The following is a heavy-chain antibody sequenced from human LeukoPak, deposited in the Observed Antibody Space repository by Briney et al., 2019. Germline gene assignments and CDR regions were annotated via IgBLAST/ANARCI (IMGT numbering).Heavy chain of an antibody. Sequence: ASVKVSCKAASRISWVRQAPGEGLEWMGWIGTYGGDTYYAQKFQGRITVTTDTSTSTVYMELRNLRSDDTAVYYCARDLWNFYDDSGYNRDFDSWGQGTLVTVSS. V-gene: IGHV1-18*01. CDR1: SR. D-gene: IGHD3-22*01. CDR3: ARDLWNFYDDSGYNRDFDS. J-gene: IGHJ5*01. CDR2: IGTYGGDT.